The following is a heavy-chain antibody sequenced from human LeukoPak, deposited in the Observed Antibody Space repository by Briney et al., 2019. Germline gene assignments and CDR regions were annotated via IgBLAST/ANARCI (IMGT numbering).Heavy chain of an antibody. Sequence: GGSLRLSCAASGFTFSSYWMSWVRQAPGKGLEWVANIKQDGSEKYYVDSVKGRFTISRDNAKNSLYLQMNSLRAEDTAVYYCARGEGYDILTGYYEYNWFDPWGQGTLVTVSS. D-gene: IGHD3-9*01. J-gene: IGHJ5*02. V-gene: IGHV3-7*01. CDR2: IKQDGSEK. CDR1: GFTFSSYW. CDR3: ARGEGYDILTGYYEYNWFDP.